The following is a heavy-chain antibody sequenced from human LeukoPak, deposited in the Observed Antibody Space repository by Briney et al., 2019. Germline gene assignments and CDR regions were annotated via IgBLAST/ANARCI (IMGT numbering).Heavy chain of an antibody. V-gene: IGHV1-2*02. Sequence: GASVKVPCKASGYTLTVYFMHWVRQAPGQGLEWMGWINPNSGGTNYAQKFQGRVTMTRDTSISTAYMELSRLRSDDTAVYYCARELNYDSSGYYFDYWGQGTLVTVSS. CDR1: GYTLTVYF. CDR3: ARELNYDSSGYYFDY. CDR2: INPNSGGT. J-gene: IGHJ4*02. D-gene: IGHD3-22*01.